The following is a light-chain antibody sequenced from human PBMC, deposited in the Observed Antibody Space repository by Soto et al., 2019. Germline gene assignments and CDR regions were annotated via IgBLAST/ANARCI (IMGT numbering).Light chain of an antibody. CDR1: SSNIGNNY. V-gene: IGLV1-51*01. CDR3: GTWDSSLSAGGV. CDR2: DNN. J-gene: IGLJ3*02. Sequence: QSVLTQPPSVSAAPGQKVTISCSGSSSNIGNNYVSWYQQLPGTAPKLLIYDNNKRPSGIPDRFSGSKSGTSATLGITGLQTGDEADDYCGTWDSSLSAGGVFGGGTQLTVL.